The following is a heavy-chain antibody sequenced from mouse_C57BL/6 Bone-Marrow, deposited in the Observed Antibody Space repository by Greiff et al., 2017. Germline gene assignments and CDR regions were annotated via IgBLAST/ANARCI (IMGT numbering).Heavy chain of an antibody. J-gene: IGHJ1*03. CDR1: GYTFTSYW. CDR2: IDPSDSYT. CDR3: AREGPNTAVVAARYWYFDV. V-gene: IGHV1-50*01. D-gene: IGHD1-1*01. Sequence: QVQLQQPGAELVKPGASVKLSCKASGYTFTSYWMQWVKQRPGQGLEWIGEIDPSDSYTNYNQKFKGKATLTVDTSSSTAYMQLSSLTSEDSAVYYCAREGPNTAVVAARYWYFDVGGTGTTVTVAS.